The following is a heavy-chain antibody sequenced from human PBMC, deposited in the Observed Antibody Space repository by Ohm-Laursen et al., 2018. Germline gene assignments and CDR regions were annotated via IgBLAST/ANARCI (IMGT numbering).Heavy chain of an antibody. CDR1: GYTFTSYY. D-gene: IGHD3-10*01. CDR2: INPSGGST. Sequence: ASVKVSCKVPGYTFTSYYMHWVRQAPGQGLEWMGIINPSGGSTSYAQKFQGRVTMTRDTSTSTVYMELSSLRSEDTAVYYCAGEFGESLRIYYYYGMDVWGQGTTVTVSS. V-gene: IGHV1-46*01. CDR3: AGEFGESLRIYYYYGMDV. J-gene: IGHJ6*02.